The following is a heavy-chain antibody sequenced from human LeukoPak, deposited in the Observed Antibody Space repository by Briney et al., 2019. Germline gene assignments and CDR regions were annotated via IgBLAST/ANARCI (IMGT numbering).Heavy chain of an antibody. Sequence: ASVKVSCKASGGTFSSYAISWVRQAPGQGLEWMGGIIPIFGTANYAQKFQGRVTITADESTSTAHMELSSLRSEDTAVYYCAVGGYHYGVSFDYWGQGTLVTVSS. CDR3: AVGGYHYGVSFDY. CDR1: GGTFSSYA. J-gene: IGHJ4*02. CDR2: IIPIFGTA. V-gene: IGHV1-69*13. D-gene: IGHD4-17*01.